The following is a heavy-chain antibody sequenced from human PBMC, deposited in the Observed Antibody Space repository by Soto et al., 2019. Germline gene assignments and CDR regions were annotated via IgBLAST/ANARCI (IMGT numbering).Heavy chain of an antibody. CDR2: IRGSGGNT. D-gene: IGHD6-19*01. J-gene: IGHJ3*02. Sequence: EVQLLESGGGLVQPGGSLRLSCAASGFTFSTYAMSWVRQAPGKGLEWVATIRGSGGNTHYADSVKGRFTTTRDNSEITVYLQLNSLRAEDTAVYYCARVKAQILSSGWYGGDEIWGLGTMVSVSS. V-gene: IGHV3-23*01. CDR1: GFTFSTYA. CDR3: ARVKAQILSSGWYGGDEI.